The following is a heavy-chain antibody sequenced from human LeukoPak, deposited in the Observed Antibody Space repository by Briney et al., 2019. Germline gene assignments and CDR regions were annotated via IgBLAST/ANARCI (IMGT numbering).Heavy chain of an antibody. D-gene: IGHD6-13*01. J-gene: IGHJ6*03. CDR2: IYTSGST. Sequence: KPSETLSLTCTVSGGSISSYYWSWIMQPAGKGLEWIGRIYTSGSTNYNPSLKSRVTMSVDTSKNQFSLKLSSVTAADTAVYYCARAFGGSSSWSDYYYYYMDVWGKGTTVTVSS. V-gene: IGHV4-4*07. CDR3: ARAFGGSSSWSDYYYYYMDV. CDR1: GGSISSYY.